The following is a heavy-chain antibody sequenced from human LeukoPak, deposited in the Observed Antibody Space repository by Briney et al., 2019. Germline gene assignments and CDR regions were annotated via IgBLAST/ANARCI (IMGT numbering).Heavy chain of an antibody. Sequence: GESLKISCEAFGYSFTGHWIGWVRQMPGRGLEFMGTIYPGDSDTRYSPSFEGRVIISVDKSFNTAYLQWSGLNASDTAMYYCARYGKSGTYSHGFDIWGQGTMVIVSS. CDR1: GYSFTGHW. CDR3: ARYGKSGTYSHGFDI. V-gene: IGHV5-51*01. D-gene: IGHD3-10*01. CDR2: IYPGDSDT. J-gene: IGHJ3*02.